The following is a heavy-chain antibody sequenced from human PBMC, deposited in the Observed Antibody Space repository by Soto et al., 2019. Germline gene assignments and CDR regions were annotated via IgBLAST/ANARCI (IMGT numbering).Heavy chain of an antibody. CDR2: MNPNSGNT. CDR1: GYPFTSYD. D-gene: IGHD5-12*01. Sequence: ASVKVSCKASGYPFTSYDSNWVRQATGQGLEWMGWMNPNSGNTGYAQKFQGRVTMTRNTSISTAYMELSSLRSEDTAVYYCARTLYGYNVDYWGQGTLVTVSS. J-gene: IGHJ4*02. CDR3: ARTLYGYNVDY. V-gene: IGHV1-8*01.